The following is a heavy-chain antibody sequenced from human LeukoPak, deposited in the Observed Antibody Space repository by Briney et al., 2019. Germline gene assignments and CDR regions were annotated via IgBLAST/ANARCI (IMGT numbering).Heavy chain of an antibody. CDR2: ISWNSGSI. Sequence: PGGSLRLSCAASGFTFSSYAMSWVRQAPGKGLEWVSGISWNSGSIGYADSVKGRFTISRDNAKNSLYLQMNSLRAEDTALYYCAKDFSGGDSSSWSCFDPWGQGTLVTVSS. CDR1: GFTFSSYA. D-gene: IGHD6-13*01. J-gene: IGHJ5*02. CDR3: AKDFSGGDSSSWSCFDP. V-gene: IGHV3-9*01.